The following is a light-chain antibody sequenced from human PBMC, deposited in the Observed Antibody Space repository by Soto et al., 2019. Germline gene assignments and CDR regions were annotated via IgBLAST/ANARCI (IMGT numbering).Light chain of an antibody. Sequence: EILMTQSPATLSVSQGERATLSCRASQSISSNLAWYQQKPGQAPRLLIYRASTRATGIPARFSGSGFETEFTLTLSGLQSEDFAVYYCQQYNNWPPLTCGQGTRLEIK. V-gene: IGKV3-15*01. J-gene: IGKJ5*01. CDR1: QSISSN. CDR2: RAS. CDR3: QQYNNWPPLT.